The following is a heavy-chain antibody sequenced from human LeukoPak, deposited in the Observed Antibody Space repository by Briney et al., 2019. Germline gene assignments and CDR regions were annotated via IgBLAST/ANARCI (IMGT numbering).Heavy chain of an antibody. CDR2: VFFSGST. CDR3: ATTMVRRRNYYFDY. D-gene: IGHD3-10*01. V-gene: IGHV4-59*03. CDR1: GGSISSYY. Sequence: SETLSLTCSVSGGSISSYYWSWTRQPPGKGLEWIGYVFFSGSTDYNPSLKSRATVSVDTSKNEFSLRLNSVTAADTAVYYCATTMVRRRNYYFDYWGQGTLVTVSS. J-gene: IGHJ4*02.